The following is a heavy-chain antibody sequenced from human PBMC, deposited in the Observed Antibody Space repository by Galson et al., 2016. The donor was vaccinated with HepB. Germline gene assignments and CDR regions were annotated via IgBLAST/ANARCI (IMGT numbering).Heavy chain of an antibody. V-gene: IGHV3-21*01. CDR2: IASSSSYI. CDR3: ATGGWIAASHF. J-gene: IGHJ4*02. CDR1: GSTFSINS. D-gene: IGHD2-15*01. Sequence: SLRLSCAASGSTFSINSMSWVRQAPGKGLEWIAAIASSSSYIYYRDSVKGRSTISRDNAKNSLYLQMDSLRAEDTAVYYCATGGWIAASHFWGQGTLVTVSS.